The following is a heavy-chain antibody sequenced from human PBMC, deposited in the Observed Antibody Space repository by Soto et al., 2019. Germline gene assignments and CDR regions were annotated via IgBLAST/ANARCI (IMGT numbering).Heavy chain of an antibody. Sequence: SETLSLTCAVSGGSISNYYWSWIRQAPGKGLEWIGYIYYSGTTKYNPSLKSRVTMSVDTSKNQFSLKLSSVTAADPAVYHCARCLFLRGYTYHAFNIWGHGTLVPVSS. V-gene: IGHV4-59*08. CDR1: GGSISNYY. D-gene: IGHD5-18*01. CDR2: IYYSGTT. J-gene: IGHJ4*01. CDR3: ARCLFLRGYTYHAFNI.